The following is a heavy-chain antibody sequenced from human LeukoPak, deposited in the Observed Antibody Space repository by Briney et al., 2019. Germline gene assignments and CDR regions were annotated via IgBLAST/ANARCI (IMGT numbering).Heavy chain of an antibody. CDR3: AGIPVFGVVLHQEPV. J-gene: IGHJ6*04. V-gene: IGHV1-69*10. Sequence: GASVKVSCKASGGIFSDYALNWVRQAPGQGLEWMGVFIPILGTANSTQKFQGRVTITADISTNTVYMELSSLRSEDTAVYFCAGIPVFGVVLHQEPVWGKGTTVTVSS. CDR1: GGIFSDYA. D-gene: IGHD3-3*01. CDR2: FIPILGTA.